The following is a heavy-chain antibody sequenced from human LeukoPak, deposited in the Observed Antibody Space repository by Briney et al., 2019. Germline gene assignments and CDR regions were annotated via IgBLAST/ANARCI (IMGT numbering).Heavy chain of an antibody. CDR3: ADSSWSY. Sequence: GASVKVSCKASGYTFTGYYMHWVRQAPGQGLEWMGWINPNSGGTDYAQTFQGRVTMTTDTSISTAYLELSRLTSDDTAVYYCADSSWSYWGQGTLVTVSS. D-gene: IGHD6-6*01. J-gene: IGHJ4*02. V-gene: IGHV1-2*02. CDR2: INPNSGGT. CDR1: GYTFTGYY.